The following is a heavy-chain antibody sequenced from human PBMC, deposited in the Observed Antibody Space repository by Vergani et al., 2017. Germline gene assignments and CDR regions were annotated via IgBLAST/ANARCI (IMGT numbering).Heavy chain of an antibody. Sequence: QVQLQQWGAGLLKPSETLSLTCAVYGGSFSGYYWSWIRQPAGKGLEWIGRIYTSGSTNYNPSLKSRVTMSVDTSKNQFSLKLSSVTAADTAVYYCAREDEYQLLHYYYYYMDVWGKGTTVTVSS. J-gene: IGHJ6*03. V-gene: IGHV4-59*10. CDR3: AREDEYQLLHYYYYYMDV. CDR1: GGSFSGYY. D-gene: IGHD2-2*01. CDR2: IYTSGST.